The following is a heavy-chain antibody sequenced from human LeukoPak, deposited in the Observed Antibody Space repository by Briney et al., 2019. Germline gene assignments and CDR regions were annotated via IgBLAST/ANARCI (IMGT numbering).Heavy chain of an antibody. CDR1: GAFINSYY. Sequence: SETLSLTCPVSGAFINSYYWSWIRQPAGKGLEWIGRIYTSGSTNYNPSLKSRVTMSVDTSKNQFSLKLTSVTAADTAVYYCARGSKRVDYWGQGTLVTVSS. CDR2: IYTSGST. J-gene: IGHJ4*02. CDR3: ARGSKRVDY. V-gene: IGHV4-4*07.